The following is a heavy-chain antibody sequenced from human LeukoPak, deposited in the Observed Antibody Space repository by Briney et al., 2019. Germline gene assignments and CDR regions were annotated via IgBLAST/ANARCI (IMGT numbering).Heavy chain of an antibody. CDR1: RFTFSSYG. CDR2: VSGSGGTT. CDR3: ARAIAVGYMDV. Sequence: GGSLRLSCAASRFTFSSYGMNWVRQAPGEGLEWVSAVSGSGGTTYYADSVKGRFTISRENSKNTLYLQMKSLRVDDTAVYYCARAIAVGYMDVWGKGTTVTISS. D-gene: IGHD6-19*01. V-gene: IGHV3-23*01. J-gene: IGHJ6*03.